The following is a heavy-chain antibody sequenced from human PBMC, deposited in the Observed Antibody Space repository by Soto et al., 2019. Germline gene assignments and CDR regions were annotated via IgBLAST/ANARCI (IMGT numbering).Heavy chain of an antibody. CDR2: IRSKTDGGTT. D-gene: IGHD6-13*01. V-gene: IGHV3-15*01. J-gene: IGHJ3*02. Sequence: WVRQAPGKGLEYIGRIRSKTDGGTTEYAAPVEGRFTISRDDSKNTLYLQMGGLKTEDTAVYYCTTTRPGTNVFDNWGQGTLVTVSS. CDR3: TTTRPGTNVFDN.